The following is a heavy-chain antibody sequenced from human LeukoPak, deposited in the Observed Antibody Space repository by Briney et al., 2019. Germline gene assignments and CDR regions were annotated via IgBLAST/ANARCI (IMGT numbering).Heavy chain of an antibody. CDR1: GGSISSGGYY. J-gene: IGHJ6*02. V-gene: IGHV4-31*03. D-gene: IGHD2-2*01. Sequence: SETLSLTCTVSGGSISSGGYYWSWIRQHPGKGLEWIGYIYYSGSTNYNPSLKSRVTISVDTSKNQFSLKLSSVTAADTAVYYCARGGIYCSSTSCYPPYYYYYYGMDVWGQGTTVTVSS. CDR2: IYYSGST. CDR3: ARGGIYCSSTSCYPPYYYYYYGMDV.